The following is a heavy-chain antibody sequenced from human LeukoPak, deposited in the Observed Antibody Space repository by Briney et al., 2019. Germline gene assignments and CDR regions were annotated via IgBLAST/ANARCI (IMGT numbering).Heavy chain of an antibody. CDR2: IIPIFGTA. Sequence: SVKVSCKASGGTFSSYAISWVRQAPGQGLEWMGGIIPIFGTANYAQKFQGRVTITADESTSTAYMELSSLRSEDTAVYYCARAGYNGYDLNVFDMWGQGTMVTVSS. CDR1: GGTFSSYA. J-gene: IGHJ3*02. V-gene: IGHV1-69*01. D-gene: IGHD5-12*01. CDR3: ARAGYNGYDLNVFDM.